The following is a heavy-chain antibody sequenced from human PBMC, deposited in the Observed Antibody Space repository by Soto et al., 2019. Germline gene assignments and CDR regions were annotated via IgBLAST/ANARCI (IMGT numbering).Heavy chain of an antibody. J-gene: IGHJ4*02. CDR2: VYYSGIT. D-gene: IGHD3-10*01. Sequence: PSETLSLTCTVSGGSLSSYYWTWIRQPPGKGLEWIGYVYYSGITNYNPSLKSRVTISVDTSKNQFSLKLGSVTAADTAVYYCARGRLTMVRGVYSRFDYWGQGTLVTVSS. CDR1: GGSLSSYY. V-gene: IGHV4-59*12. CDR3: ARGRLTMVRGVYSRFDY.